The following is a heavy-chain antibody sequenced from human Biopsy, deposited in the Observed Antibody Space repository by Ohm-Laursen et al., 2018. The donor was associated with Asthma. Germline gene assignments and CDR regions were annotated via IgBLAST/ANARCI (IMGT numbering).Heavy chain of an antibody. CDR1: GFTFSSYG. CDR2: ISYDGSNK. D-gene: IGHD3-3*01. J-gene: IGHJ4*02. Sequence: SLRLSCSASGFTFSSYGMHWVRQAPDKGLEWVAVISYDGSNKYYADSVKGRFTISRDNSKNTLYLQMNSLRAEDTAVYYCASQSSGPDFWSGYYYFDYWGQGTLVTVSS. CDR3: ASQSSGPDFWSGYYYFDY. V-gene: IGHV3-30*03.